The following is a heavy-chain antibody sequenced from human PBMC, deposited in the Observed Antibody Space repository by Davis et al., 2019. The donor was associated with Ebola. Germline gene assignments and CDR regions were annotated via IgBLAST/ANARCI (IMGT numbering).Heavy chain of an antibody. J-gene: IGHJ5*02. V-gene: IGHV4-34*01. Sequence: SETLSLTCAVYGGSFSGYYWSWIRQPPGKGLEWIGEINHRGSTNYNPSLKSRVTISVDTSKNQFSLKLSSVTAADTAVYYCARGGGIWGFDPWGQGTLVTVSS. CDR2: INHRGST. CDR1: GGSFSGYY. CDR3: ARGGGIWGFDP. D-gene: IGHD2/OR15-2a*01.